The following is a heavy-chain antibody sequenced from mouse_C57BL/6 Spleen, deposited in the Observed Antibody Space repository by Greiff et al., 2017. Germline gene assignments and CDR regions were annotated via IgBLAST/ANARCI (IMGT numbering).Heavy chain of an antibody. J-gene: IGHJ2*01. CDR3: ARSDSYYYGRSY. D-gene: IGHD1-1*01. V-gene: IGHV14-2*01. CDR2: IDPEDGET. Sequence: EVQLVESGAELVKPGASVKLSCTASGFNIKDYYMHWVKQRTEPGLEWIGRIDPEDGETKYAPKFQGKATITADTSSNTAYLQRSSLTSKDTSVYYCARSDSYYYGRSYWGQGTTLTGSS. CDR1: GFNIKDYY.